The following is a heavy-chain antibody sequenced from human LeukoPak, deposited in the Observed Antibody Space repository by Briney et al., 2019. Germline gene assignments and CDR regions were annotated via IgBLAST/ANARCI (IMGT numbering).Heavy chain of an antibody. Sequence: GGSLRLSCAASGFTFDDYAMHWVRQAPGKGLEWLSGISWNSGSIGYADSVKGRFTISRDNAKNSLYLQMNSLRAEDTALYYCAKDNMAGYYYGMDVWGQGTTVTVSS. CDR3: AKDNMAGYYYGMDV. V-gene: IGHV3-9*01. D-gene: IGHD6-19*01. CDR1: GFTFDDYA. CDR2: ISWNSGSI. J-gene: IGHJ6*02.